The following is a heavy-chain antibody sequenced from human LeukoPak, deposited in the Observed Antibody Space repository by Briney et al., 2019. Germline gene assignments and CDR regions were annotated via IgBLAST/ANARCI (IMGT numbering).Heavy chain of an antibody. D-gene: IGHD7-27*01. Sequence: GGSLRLSCAASGFTFSSYGIHWVRQAPGKGLDWVAFIWYDGSNKYHTDSVKGRFTISRDNSKNTLYLQMNSLRVEDTAVYYCARGDWGMYYFDYWGQGTLVTVSS. V-gene: IGHV3-30*02. CDR3: ARGDWGMYYFDY. CDR2: IWYDGSNK. J-gene: IGHJ4*02. CDR1: GFTFSSYG.